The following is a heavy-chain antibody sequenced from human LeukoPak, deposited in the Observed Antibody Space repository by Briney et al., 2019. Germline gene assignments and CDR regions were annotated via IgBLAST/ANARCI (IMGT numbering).Heavy chain of an antibody. J-gene: IGHJ4*02. Sequence: SETLSLTCTVSGGSISSSSYYWGWIRQPPGKGLEWIGSIYYSGSTNYNPSLKSRVTISVDTSKNQFSLKLSSVTAADTAVYYCARAERWLQFVFDYWGQGTLVTVSS. CDR3: ARAERWLQFVFDY. CDR1: GGSISSSSYY. D-gene: IGHD5-24*01. CDR2: IYYSGST. V-gene: IGHV4-39*07.